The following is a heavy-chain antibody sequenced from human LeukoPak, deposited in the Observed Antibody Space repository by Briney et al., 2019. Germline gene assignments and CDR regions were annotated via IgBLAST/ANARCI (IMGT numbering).Heavy chain of an antibody. Sequence: GGSLRLSCAASGFTFSNAWMSWVRQAPGKGLEWVGRIKSKTDGGTTDYAAPVKGRFTISRDDSKNTLYLQMNSLKTEDTAVYYCTTEASYGDYTDFDYWGQGTLVTVSS. CDR3: TTEASYGDYTDFDY. J-gene: IGHJ4*02. CDR2: IKSKTDGGTT. V-gene: IGHV3-15*01. D-gene: IGHD4-17*01. CDR1: GFTFSNAW.